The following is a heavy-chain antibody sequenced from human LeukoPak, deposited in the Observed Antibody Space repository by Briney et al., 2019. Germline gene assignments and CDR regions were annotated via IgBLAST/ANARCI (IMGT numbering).Heavy chain of an antibody. J-gene: IGHJ4*02. CDR2: IIPIFGTA. CDR1: GGTFSSYA. Sequence: SVKVSCKASGGTFSSYAISWVRQAPGQGLERMGGIIPIFGTANYAQKFQGRVTITTDESTGTAYMELSSLRSGDTAVYYCARDKGYCSGGSCYWFDYWGQGTLVTVSS. CDR3: ARDKGYCSGGSCYWFDY. D-gene: IGHD2-15*01. V-gene: IGHV1-69*05.